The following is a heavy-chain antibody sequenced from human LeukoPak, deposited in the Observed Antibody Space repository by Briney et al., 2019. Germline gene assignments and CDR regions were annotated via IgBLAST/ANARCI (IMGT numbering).Heavy chain of an antibody. D-gene: IGHD4-23*01. CDR2: IHPGDSDT. J-gene: IGHJ4*02. Sequence: GESLKISCKGSEYSFTTYWIGWVRQMPGKGLEWMGIIHPGDSDTRYSPSFQGQVTISADKSISTAYLQWSSLKASDTAMYYCARSTTVVPCYFDYWGQGTLVTVSS. CDR1: EYSFTTYW. V-gene: IGHV5-51*01. CDR3: ARSTTVVPCYFDY.